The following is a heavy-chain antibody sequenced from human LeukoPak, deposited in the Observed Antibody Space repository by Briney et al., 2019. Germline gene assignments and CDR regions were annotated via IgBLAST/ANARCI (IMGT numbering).Heavy chain of an antibody. J-gene: IGHJ5*02. CDR2: IYHSGST. Sequence: PSETLSLTCAVSGCSISSSNWWSWVRQPPGKGLEWIGEIYHSGSTSYNPSLKSRVTISVDKSKNQFSLKLSSVTAADTAVYYCATSAVQLERRARWFDPWGQGTLVTVSS. V-gene: IGHV4-4*02. CDR3: ATSAVQLERRARWFDP. D-gene: IGHD1-1*01. CDR1: GCSISSSNW.